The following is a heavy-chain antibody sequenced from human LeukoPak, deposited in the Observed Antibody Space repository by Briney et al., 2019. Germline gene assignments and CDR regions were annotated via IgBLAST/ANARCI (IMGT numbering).Heavy chain of an antibody. D-gene: IGHD4-11*01. CDR2: ISGSGGST. CDR3: AKAPDVMTTVTSDY. Sequence: GGSLRLSCAASGFTFSSYVMSWVRQAPGKGLEWVSAISGSGGSTYYADSVKGRFTISRDNSKNTLYLQMNSLRAEDTAVYYCAKAPDVMTTVTSDYWGQGTLVTVSS. V-gene: IGHV3-23*01. J-gene: IGHJ4*02. CDR1: GFTFSSYV.